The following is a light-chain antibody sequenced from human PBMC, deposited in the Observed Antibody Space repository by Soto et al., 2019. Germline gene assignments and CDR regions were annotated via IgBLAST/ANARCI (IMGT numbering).Light chain of an antibody. CDR3: QQRSNFPWT. CDR1: QSVSSY. J-gene: IGKJ1*01. Sequence: ESVLTQSPATLSLSPGERATLSCRASQSVSSYLAWYQQKPGQAPRLLIYDASNRATGIPARFSGSGSGTDFTLTISSLEPEDFAVYYCQQRSNFPWTFGQGTKVEIK. V-gene: IGKV3-11*01. CDR2: DAS.